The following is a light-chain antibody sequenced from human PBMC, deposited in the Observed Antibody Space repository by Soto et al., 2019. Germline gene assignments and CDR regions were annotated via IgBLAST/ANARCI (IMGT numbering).Light chain of an antibody. CDR2: AAS. CDR3: QQSYSNPRT. J-gene: IGKJ1*01. Sequence: DIQMTQSPFSLSASVGDRVTITCRASQSISSYLNWYQQKPGKAPKLLMYAASSLQSGVPSRFSGSGSGTDFTLTISSLQPEDFAIYYCQQSYSNPRTFVQGTKVDIK. V-gene: IGKV1-39*01. CDR1: QSISSY.